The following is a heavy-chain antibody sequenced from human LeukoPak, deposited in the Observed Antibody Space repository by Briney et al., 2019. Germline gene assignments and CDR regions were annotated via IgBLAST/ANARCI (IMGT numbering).Heavy chain of an antibody. J-gene: IGHJ4*02. Sequence: GGALRLSCAASGFTFINYAMSWVRQAPGKGLECVSVISGSGGSTYYADSVKGRFTTSRDTSKTTLYLHMNSLRAEDTAVYYCAKSTSPVGTFDYWGQGTLVTVSS. CDR1: GFTFINYA. V-gene: IGHV3-23*01. CDR2: ISGSGGST. CDR3: AKSTSPVGTFDY. D-gene: IGHD4-23*01.